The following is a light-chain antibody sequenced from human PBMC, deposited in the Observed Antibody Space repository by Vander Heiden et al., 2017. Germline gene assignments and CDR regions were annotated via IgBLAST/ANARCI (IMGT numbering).Light chain of an antibody. CDR2: EAT. V-gene: IGLV3-10*01. Sequence: SYKLTQPPSVSVSPGQTARNTCSGDRLTKRCVYAYQQKSGQAPGLVIYEATKRPSGIPERFSASSSGTMATLTITGAQVEDEGDYYCYSTDTDGNYFGTGTKVTVL. CDR3: YSTDTDGNY. CDR1: RLTKRC. J-gene: IGLJ1*01.